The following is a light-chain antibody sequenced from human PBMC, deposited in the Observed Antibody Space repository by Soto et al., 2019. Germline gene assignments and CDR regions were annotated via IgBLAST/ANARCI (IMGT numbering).Light chain of an antibody. CDR2: DDG. CDR1: NIAIKS. V-gene: IGLV3-21*02. Sequence: SYELTQAPSVSVAPGQTARITCGGNNIAIKSVHWYQQKPGQAPVLVVYDDGDRPSGTPERFSCSNSGNTATLTITRVEAGDEADYHCQVWDSSSDHRVVFGGGTKVTVL. J-gene: IGLJ2*01. CDR3: QVWDSSSDHRVV.